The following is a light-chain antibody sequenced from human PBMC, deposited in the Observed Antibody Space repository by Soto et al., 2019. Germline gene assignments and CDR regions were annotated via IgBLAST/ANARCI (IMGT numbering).Light chain of an antibody. V-gene: IGLV2-14*01. CDR1: RSDVGAYNY. CDR2: EVT. Sequence: QSVLTQPASVSGSPGQSIAISCTGTRSDVGAYNYVSWYQQHPGKAPKLMISEVTNRPSGVSDRFSGSKSGNTASLTISGLQAEDEADYYCQSYDRSLSGSFFGTGTQLTVL. CDR3: QSYDRSLSGSF. J-gene: IGLJ1*01.